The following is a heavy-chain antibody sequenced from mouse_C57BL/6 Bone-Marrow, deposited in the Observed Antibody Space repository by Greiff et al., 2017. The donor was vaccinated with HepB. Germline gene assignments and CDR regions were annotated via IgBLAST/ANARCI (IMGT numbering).Heavy chain of an antibody. CDR3: ARRLDYGSSYNAMDY. CDR2: IYPGSGST. Sequence: QVQLQQPGAELVKPGASVKMSCKASGYTFTSYWITWVKQRPGQGLEWIGDIYPGSGSTNYNEKFKSKATLTVDTSSSTAYMQLSSLTSEDSAVYYCARRLDYGSSYNAMDYWGQGTSVTVSS. J-gene: IGHJ4*01. V-gene: IGHV1-55*01. D-gene: IGHD1-1*01. CDR1: GYTFTSYW.